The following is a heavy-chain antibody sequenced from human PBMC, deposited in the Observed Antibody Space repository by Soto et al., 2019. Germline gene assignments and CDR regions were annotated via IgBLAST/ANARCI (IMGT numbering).Heavy chain of an antibody. J-gene: IGHJ4*02. CDR1: GYTFTGYF. CDR3: ARDPGGSYAY. CDR2: ISPHSGGT. V-gene: IGHV1-2*02. D-gene: IGHD1-26*01. Sequence: ASVKVSCKASGYTFTGYFMHWVRQAPGQGLEWMGWISPHSGGTHYAQKFQGRVTMTRDTFIITAYMELNRVRSDDTAVYFCARDPGGSYAYWGQGTLVTVSS.